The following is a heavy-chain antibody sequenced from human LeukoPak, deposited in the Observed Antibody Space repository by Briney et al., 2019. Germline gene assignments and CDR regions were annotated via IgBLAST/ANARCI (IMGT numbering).Heavy chain of an antibody. Sequence: VASVKVSCKASGYTFTGYYMHWVRQAPGQGLEWMGWINPNSGGTNYAQKFQGRVTMTRDTSISTAYMELSRLRSDDTAVYYCARDLTELELSKSSYYFDYWSQGTLVTVSS. CDR3: ARDLTELELSKSSYYFDY. CDR2: INPNSGGT. CDR1: GYTFTGYY. D-gene: IGHD1-7*01. J-gene: IGHJ4*02. V-gene: IGHV1-2*02.